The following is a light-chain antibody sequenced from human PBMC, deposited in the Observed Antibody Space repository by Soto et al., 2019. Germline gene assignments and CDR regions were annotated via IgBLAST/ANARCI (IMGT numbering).Light chain of an antibody. CDR1: QSVSSN. Sequence: EIVMTQSPATLSVSPGERATLSCRASQSVSSNLAWYQQKPGQAPRLLIYGAPTRATGIPARFSGSGSGTEFTLSISSLQSEDSAVYYCRQYNNWPPITFGQGTRLEIK. CDR3: RQYNNWPPIT. V-gene: IGKV3D-15*01. J-gene: IGKJ5*01. CDR2: GAP.